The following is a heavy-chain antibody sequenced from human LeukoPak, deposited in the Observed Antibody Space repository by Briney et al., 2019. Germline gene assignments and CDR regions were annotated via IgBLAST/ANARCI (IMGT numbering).Heavy chain of an antibody. J-gene: IGHJ4*02. CDR1: EFSFSSSG. V-gene: IGHV3-30*02. D-gene: IGHD5-18*01. CDR3: AKGDSYGYVR. CDR2: IRNDGSKK. Sequence: PGGSLGLSCAASEFSFSSSGMHWVRQAPGKGLEWVTFIRNDGSKKYYADSVKGRSTISRDNSKNTLYLQMNSLRAEDTAVYYCAKGDSYGYVRWGQGTLVTVSS.